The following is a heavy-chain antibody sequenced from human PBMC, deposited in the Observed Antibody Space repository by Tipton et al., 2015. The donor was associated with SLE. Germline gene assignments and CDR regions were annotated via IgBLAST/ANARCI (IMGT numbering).Heavy chain of an antibody. V-gene: IGHV4-59*01. D-gene: IGHD3-22*01. Sequence: TLSLTCTVSCGSISSYYWSWIRQPPGKGLEWIGYIYYSGSTNYNPSLKSRVTISVDTSKNQFSLKLSSVTAADTAVYYCASWEDYYDSSGGAFDIWGQGTMVTVSS. CDR1: CGSISSYY. J-gene: IGHJ3*02. CDR2: IYYSGST. CDR3: ASWEDYYDSSGGAFDI.